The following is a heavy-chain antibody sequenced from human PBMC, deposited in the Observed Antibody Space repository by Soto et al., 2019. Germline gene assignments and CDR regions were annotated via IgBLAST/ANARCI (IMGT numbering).Heavy chain of an antibody. CDR1: GFTFSSYS. CDR3: ARVSFRELDWGLYYYYYMDV. V-gene: IGHV3-48*01. J-gene: IGHJ6*03. D-gene: IGHD7-27*01. CDR2: ISSSSSTI. Sequence: GGSLRLSCAASGFTFSSYSMNWVRQAPGKGLEWVSYISSSSSTIYYADSVKGRFTISRNNAKNSLYLQMNSLRAEDTAVYYCARVSFRELDWGLYYYYYMDVWGKGTTVTVSS.